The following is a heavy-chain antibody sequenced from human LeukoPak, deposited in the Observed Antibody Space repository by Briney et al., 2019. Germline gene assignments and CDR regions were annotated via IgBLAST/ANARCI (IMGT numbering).Heavy chain of an antibody. Sequence: GASVKVSCKASGYTFTSYAMHWVRQAPGQRLEWMGWINAGNGNTKYSQKFQGRVTITRDTSASTAYMELSSLRSEDTAVYYCARRSPLGIAQSTHFDYWGQGTLVTVSS. J-gene: IGHJ4*02. V-gene: IGHV1-3*01. CDR2: INAGNGNT. CDR3: ARRSPLGIAQSTHFDY. D-gene: IGHD6-13*01. CDR1: GYTFTSYA.